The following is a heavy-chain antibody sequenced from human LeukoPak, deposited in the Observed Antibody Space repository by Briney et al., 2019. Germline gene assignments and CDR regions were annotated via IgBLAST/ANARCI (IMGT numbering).Heavy chain of an antibody. CDR1: GGSIRSDSYY. CDR3: AKSFQFRDRVWSGYYLGIDY. CDR2: IYTSGST. V-gene: IGHV4-61*02. Sequence: SETLSLTCTVSGGSIRSDSYYWSWIRQPAGKGLEWIGRIYTSGSTNYNPSLKSRVTVSVDTSKNQFSLKLSSVTAADTAVYYCAKSFQFRDRVWSGYYLGIDYWGQGTLVTVSS. J-gene: IGHJ4*02. D-gene: IGHD3-3*01.